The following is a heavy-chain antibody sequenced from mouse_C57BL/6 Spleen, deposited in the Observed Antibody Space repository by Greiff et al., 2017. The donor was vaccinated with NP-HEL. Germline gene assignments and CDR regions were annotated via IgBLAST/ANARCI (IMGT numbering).Heavy chain of an antibody. J-gene: IGHJ4*01. CDR2: IYPGDGDT. CDR3: ARWENAMDY. D-gene: IGHD4-1*01. CDR1: GYAFSSSW. V-gene: IGHV1-82*01. Sequence: QVQLQQSGPELAKPGASVKISCKASGYAFSSSWMNWVKQRPGKGLEWIGRIYPGDGDTNYNGKFKGKATLTADKSSSTAYMQLSSLTSEDSAVYFCARWENAMDYWGQGTSVTVSS.